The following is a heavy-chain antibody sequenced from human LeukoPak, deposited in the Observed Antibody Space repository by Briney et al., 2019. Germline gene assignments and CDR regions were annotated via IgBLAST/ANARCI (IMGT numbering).Heavy chain of an antibody. Sequence: GESLKISCKGSGYSLTSYWIGWVRQMPGNGLERMGIIYPGDSDTRYSPSFQGQATISADKSISAAYLQWSSLKASDTAMYYCARHLPPYYRSGSSFDYWGQGTLVTVSS. CDR1: GYSLTSYW. CDR2: IYPGDSDT. D-gene: IGHD3-10*01. V-gene: IGHV5-51*01. J-gene: IGHJ4*02. CDR3: ARHLPPYYRSGSSFDY.